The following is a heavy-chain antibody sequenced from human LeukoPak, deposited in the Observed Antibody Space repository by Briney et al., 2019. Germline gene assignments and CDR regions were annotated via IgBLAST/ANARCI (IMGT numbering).Heavy chain of an antibody. CDR1: GFTFSSYA. CDR3: ARVYGYYVSRRFDP. D-gene: IGHD4-17*01. V-gene: IGHV3-23*01. CDR2: ISGSGGST. J-gene: IGHJ5*02. Sequence: GGSLRLSCAASGFTFSSYAMSWVRQAPGKGLEWVSAISGSGGSTYYADSVKGRFTISRDNSKNTLYLQMNSLRAEDTAVYYCARVYGYYVSRRFDPWGQGTLVTVSS.